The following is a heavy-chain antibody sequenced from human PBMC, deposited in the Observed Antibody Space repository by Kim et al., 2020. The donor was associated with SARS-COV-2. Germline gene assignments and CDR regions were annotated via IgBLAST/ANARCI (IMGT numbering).Heavy chain of an antibody. D-gene: IGHD6-19*01. CDR1: GGSISSSSYY. CDR3: ARLGFSSGWYQLAGFDY. J-gene: IGHJ4*02. Sequence: SETLSLTCTVSGGSISSSSYYWGWIRQPPGKGLEWIGSIYYSGSTYYNPSLKSRVTISVDTSKNQFSLKLSSVTAADTAVYYCARLGFSSGWYQLAGFDYWGQGTLVTVSS. V-gene: IGHV4-39*01. CDR2: IYYSGST.